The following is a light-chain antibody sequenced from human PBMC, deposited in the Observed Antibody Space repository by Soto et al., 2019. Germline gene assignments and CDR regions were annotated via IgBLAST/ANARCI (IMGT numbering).Light chain of an antibody. Sequence: QSVLTQPASVSGSPGQSITISCTGTSSDVGGYNYVSWYQQHPGKAPKLMIYDVSYRPSGVSDRFSGSKSGNTASLTISGLQSEDEAVYYCDSYTSGSSYVFGTGTKLTVL. CDR3: DSYTSGSSYV. CDR1: SSDVGGYNY. V-gene: IGLV2-14*01. J-gene: IGLJ1*01. CDR2: DVS.